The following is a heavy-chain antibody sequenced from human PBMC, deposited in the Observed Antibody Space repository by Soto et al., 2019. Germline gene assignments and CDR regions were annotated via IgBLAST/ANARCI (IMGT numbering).Heavy chain of an antibody. CDR1: GYSFTSYW. D-gene: IGHD2-15*01. Sequence: GESLKISCKGSGYSFTSYWIGWVRQMPGKGLEWMGIIYPGDSDTRYSPSFQGQVTISAYKSISTAYLQWSSLKASDTAMYYCARRTLGYCSGGSCFQLGYYYGMDVWGQGTTVTVSS. J-gene: IGHJ6*02. CDR2: IYPGDSDT. CDR3: ARRTLGYCSGGSCFQLGYYYGMDV. V-gene: IGHV5-51*01.